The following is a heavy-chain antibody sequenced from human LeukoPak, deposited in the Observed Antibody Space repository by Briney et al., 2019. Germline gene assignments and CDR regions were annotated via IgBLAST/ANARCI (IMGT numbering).Heavy chain of an antibody. V-gene: IGHV4-4*07. CDR2: IYTSGST. D-gene: IGHD2-2*01. CDR3: ARGLGSSTSWDY. Sequence: SETLSLTCTVSGGSISTYYWSWIRQPAGKGLEWIGRIYTSGSTNYNPSLKSRVTMSVDTSKSQFSLKLTSVTAADTAVYYCARGLGSSTSWDYWGQGTLVTVSS. J-gene: IGHJ4*02. CDR1: GGSISTYY.